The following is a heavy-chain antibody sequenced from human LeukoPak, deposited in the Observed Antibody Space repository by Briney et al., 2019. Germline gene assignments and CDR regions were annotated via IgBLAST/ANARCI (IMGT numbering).Heavy chain of an antibody. V-gene: IGHV2-5*02. CDR3: AHSRYYYLVWY. Sequence: SGPTLGNPTQTPTLTFTFYGFTRSPNALGVGWIRQPPGKALEWHALIYWDDDKRYSPSLKSRLTITKDTSKDQVVLTMTNMDPVDTATYYCAHSRYYYLVWYWGQGTLVTVSS. J-gene: IGHJ4*02. CDR2: IYWDDDK. D-gene: IGHD3-22*01. CDR1: GFTRSPNALG.